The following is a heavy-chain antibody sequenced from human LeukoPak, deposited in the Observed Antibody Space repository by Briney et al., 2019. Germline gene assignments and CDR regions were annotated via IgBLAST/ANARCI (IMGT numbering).Heavy chain of an antibody. J-gene: IGHJ4*02. D-gene: IGHD2-21*02. CDR3: AKVDASYCGGDCYPLDGY. V-gene: IGHV3-30*18. Sequence: PGGSLRLSCAASGFTFSSYGMHWVRQAPGKGLEWVAVISYDGSNKYYADSVKGRFTISRDNSKNTLYLQMNSLRAEDTAVYYCAKVDASYCGGDCYPLDGYWGQGTLVTVSS. CDR1: GFTFSSYG. CDR2: ISYDGSNK.